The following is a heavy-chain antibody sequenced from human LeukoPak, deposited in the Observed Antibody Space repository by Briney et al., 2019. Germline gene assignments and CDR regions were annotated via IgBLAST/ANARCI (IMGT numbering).Heavy chain of an antibody. CDR1: GFTFSSYA. J-gene: IGHJ4*02. Sequence: GASLRLSCAASGFTFSSYAMNWVRQALGKGPEWVAAVSESGVTTYYADSVKGRLAISRDNSKNKVYLQMSSLRDDDTAVYYCATRYSSFLGTGWFVFDYWGQGTLVTVSS. CDR3: ATRYSSFLGTGWFVFDY. V-gene: IGHV3-23*01. D-gene: IGHD6-6*01. CDR2: VSESGVTT.